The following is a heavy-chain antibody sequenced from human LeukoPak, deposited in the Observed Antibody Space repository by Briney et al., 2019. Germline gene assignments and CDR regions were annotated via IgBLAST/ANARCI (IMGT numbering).Heavy chain of an antibody. D-gene: IGHD3-3*01. V-gene: IGHV4-59*01. CDR2: IYYSGST. CDR3: ARDPRNIWSGYLYYYYGMDV. CDR1: GGSISSYY. J-gene: IGHJ6*02. Sequence: SETLSLTRTVSGGSISSYYWSWLRQPPGKGLEWIGYIYYSGSTNYNPSLKSRVTISVDTSKNQFSLKLSSVTAADTAVYYCARDPRNIWSGYLYYYYGMDVWGQGTTVTVSS.